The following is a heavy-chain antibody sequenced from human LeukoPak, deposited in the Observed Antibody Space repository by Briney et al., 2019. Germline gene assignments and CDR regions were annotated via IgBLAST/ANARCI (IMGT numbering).Heavy chain of an antibody. CDR1: GGSISSYY. V-gene: IGHV4-59*01. J-gene: IGHJ6*02. CDR3: ARDQGRNSSGWAGYYYYGMDV. CDR2: IYYSGST. Sequence: PSETLSLTCTVSGGSISSYYWSWIRQPPGKGLEWIGYIYYSGSTNYNPSLKSRVTISVDASKNQFSLKLSSVTAADTAVYYCARDQGRNSSGWAGYYYYGMDVWGQGTTVTVSS. D-gene: IGHD6-19*01.